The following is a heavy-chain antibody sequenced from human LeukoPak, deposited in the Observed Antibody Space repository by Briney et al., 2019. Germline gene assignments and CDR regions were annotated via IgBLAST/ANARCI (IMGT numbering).Heavy chain of an antibody. Sequence: PGGSLRLSCAASGFIFSNYGMHWVRQAPGKGLEWVAVISYDGSNKYYADSVKGRFTISRDNSKNTLYLQMNSLRAEDTAVYYCAKAKIVVVAPFDYWGQGTLVTVSS. CDR1: GFIFSNYG. CDR2: ISYDGSNK. CDR3: AKAKIVVVAPFDY. J-gene: IGHJ4*02. V-gene: IGHV3-30*18. D-gene: IGHD3-22*01.